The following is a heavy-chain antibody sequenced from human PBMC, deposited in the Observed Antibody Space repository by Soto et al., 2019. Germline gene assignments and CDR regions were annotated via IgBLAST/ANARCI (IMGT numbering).Heavy chain of an antibody. Sequence: EVQLMESGGDLVQPGGSLRLSCAASGFTLSYYWMSWVPQPPGKGLEWVANIKEDGSEKYYVDSVKGRFTISRDNAQNSVFLQMNSLRVEDTAIYYCARDCSGGSCQYWGQGTLVTVSS. J-gene: IGHJ4*02. D-gene: IGHD2-15*01. CDR3: ARDCSGGSCQY. CDR1: GFTLSYYW. V-gene: IGHV3-7*01. CDR2: IKEDGSEK.